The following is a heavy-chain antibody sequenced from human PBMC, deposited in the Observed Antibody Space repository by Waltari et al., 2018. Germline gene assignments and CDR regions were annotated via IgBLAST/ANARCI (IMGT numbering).Heavy chain of an antibody. Sequence: EVPLLESGGDLVQPGGSLSLSCAASGFSFSGFAMNWVRQSPGKGLEWVSSINGGGDSRYYADSVKGQFTISRDNSKNTVYLQMNSLRHEDTAVYYCAKEIYRIGRPCFDYWGQGVRVTVSS. CDR2: INGGGDSR. J-gene: IGHJ4*02. CDR1: GFSFSGFA. V-gene: IGHV3-23*01. CDR3: AKEIYRIGRPCFDY. D-gene: IGHD6-19*01.